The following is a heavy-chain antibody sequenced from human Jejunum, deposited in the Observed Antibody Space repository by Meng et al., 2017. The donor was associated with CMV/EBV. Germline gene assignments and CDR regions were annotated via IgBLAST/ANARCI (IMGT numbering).Heavy chain of an antibody. D-gene: IGHD3-22*01. J-gene: IGHJ4*02. V-gene: IGHV3-21*01. CDR1: FSNYA. Sequence: FSNYAMSWVRLAPGKGLEWVSSISSTSSSMYYADSVKGRFTISRDNAKNSLYLQMNSLRAEDTAVYYCARFGTMIVVEDVDYFDYWGQGTVVTVSS. CDR2: ISSTSSSM. CDR3: ARFGTMIVVEDVDYFDY.